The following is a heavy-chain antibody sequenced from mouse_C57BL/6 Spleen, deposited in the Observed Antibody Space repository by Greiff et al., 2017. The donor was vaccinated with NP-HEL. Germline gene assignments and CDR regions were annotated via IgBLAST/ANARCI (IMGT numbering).Heavy chain of an antibody. CDR2: IDPSDSET. Sequence: QVQLQQPGAELVRPGSSVKLSCKASGYTFTSYWMHWVKQRPIQGLEWIGNIDPSDSETHYNQKFKDKATLTVDKSSSTAYMQLSSLTSEDSAVYYCARYEQRTGTDYFDYWGQGTTLTVSS. CDR1: GYTFTSYW. V-gene: IGHV1-52*01. CDR3: ARYEQRTGTDYFDY. D-gene: IGHD4-1*01. J-gene: IGHJ2*01.